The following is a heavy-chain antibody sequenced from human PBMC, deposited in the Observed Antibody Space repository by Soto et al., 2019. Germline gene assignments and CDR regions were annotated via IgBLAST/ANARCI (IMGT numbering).Heavy chain of an antibody. CDR3: ARVAGYSYGRYFDY. J-gene: IGHJ4*02. Sequence: SETLSLTCTVSGGSISRGGYYWSWIRQHPGKGLEWIGYIYYTGSTFYNPSLKSRLIMSVDMSQNHFSLTLNSVTAADTAVYYCARVAGYSYGRYFDYWGLGTLVTVSS. CDR2: IYYTGST. V-gene: IGHV4-31*03. D-gene: IGHD5-18*01. CDR1: GGSISRGGYY.